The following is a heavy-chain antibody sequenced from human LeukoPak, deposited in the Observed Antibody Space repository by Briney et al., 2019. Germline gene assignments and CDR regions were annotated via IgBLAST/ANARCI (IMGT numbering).Heavy chain of an antibody. CDR1: GGSINSYY. J-gene: IGHJ6*03. CDR2: IYYSGST. Sequence: SETLSLTCTVSGGSINSYYWSWIRQPPGKGLEWIGYIYYSGSTNYNPSLKSRVTISVDTSKNQFSLKLSSVTAADTAVYYCARVRTIFGVVINYYYYYYMDVWGKGTTVTVSS. V-gene: IGHV4-59*01. CDR3: ARVRTIFGVVINYYYYYYMDV. D-gene: IGHD3-3*01.